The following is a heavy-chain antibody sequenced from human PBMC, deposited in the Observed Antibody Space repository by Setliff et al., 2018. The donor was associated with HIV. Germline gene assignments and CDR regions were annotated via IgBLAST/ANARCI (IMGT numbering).Heavy chain of an antibody. CDR3: TRHILAYCAGDCYPLDY. V-gene: IGHV5-51*01. CDR1: GYSFTSYW. CDR2: IYPGDSHT. D-gene: IGHD2-21*02. J-gene: IGHJ4*02. Sequence: GESLKISCKGSGYSFTSYWIAWVRQMPGKGLEWMGIIYPGDSHTRYSPSFQGQVTFSADKSISIAYLQWSSLKASDTAIYYCTRHILAYCAGDCYPLDYWGQGTLVTVSS.